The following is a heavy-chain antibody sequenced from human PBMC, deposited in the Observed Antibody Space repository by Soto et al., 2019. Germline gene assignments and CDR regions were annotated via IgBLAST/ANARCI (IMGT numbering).Heavy chain of an antibody. J-gene: IGHJ6*02. Sequence: ASVKVSCKACGVTFSSYAISWVRQAPGQGLEWMGGIIPIFGTANYAQKFQGRVTITADESTSTAYMELSSLRSEDTAVYYCARSFYYYYGMDVWGQGTTVTVSS. V-gene: IGHV1-69*13. CDR1: GVTFSSYA. CDR2: IIPIFGTA. CDR3: ARSFYYYYGMDV.